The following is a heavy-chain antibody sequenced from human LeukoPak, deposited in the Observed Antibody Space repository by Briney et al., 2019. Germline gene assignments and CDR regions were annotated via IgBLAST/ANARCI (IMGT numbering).Heavy chain of an antibody. V-gene: IGHV4-59*02. CDR1: GGSVSTYY. Sequence: SETLSLTCTVSGGSVSTYYWNWIRQPPGKGLEWIGYIYYSGSTNYNPSLKSRLTISVDTSNSQFSLKLSSVTAADTAVYYCASTSGYCSGGNCYSAFDYWGQGTLVTVSS. D-gene: IGHD2-15*01. CDR3: ASTSGYCSGGNCYSAFDY. CDR2: IYYSGST. J-gene: IGHJ4*02.